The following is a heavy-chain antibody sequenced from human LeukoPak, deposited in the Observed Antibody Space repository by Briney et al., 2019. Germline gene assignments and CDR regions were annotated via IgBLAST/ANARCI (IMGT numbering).Heavy chain of an antibody. CDR1: GGTFSSYA. D-gene: IGHD1-26*01. Sequence: ASVKVSCKASGGTFSSYAISWVRQAPGQGLEWMGRINPNSGGTNYAQKFQGRVTMTRDTSISTAYMELSRLRSDDTAVYYCARDRIVGATKVDYWGQGTLVTDSS. CDR2: INPNSGGT. J-gene: IGHJ4*02. V-gene: IGHV1-2*06. CDR3: ARDRIVGATKVDY.